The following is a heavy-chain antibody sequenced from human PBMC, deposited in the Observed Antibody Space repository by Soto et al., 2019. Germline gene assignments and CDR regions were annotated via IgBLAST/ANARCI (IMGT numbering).Heavy chain of an antibody. Sequence: ASVKASCRASGCTCTSYYMHWARQAPGQGLEWMGIINPSGGSTSYAQKFQGRVTMTRDTSTSTVYMELSSLRSEDTAVYYCARAFMGAQAGAFDIWGQGTMVTVSS. CDR2: INPSGGST. D-gene: IGHD1-26*01. J-gene: IGHJ3*02. CDR1: GCTCTSYY. V-gene: IGHV1-46*01. CDR3: ARAFMGAQAGAFDI.